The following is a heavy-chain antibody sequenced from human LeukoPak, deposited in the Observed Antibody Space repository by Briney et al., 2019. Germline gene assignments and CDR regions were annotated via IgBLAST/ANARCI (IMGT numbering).Heavy chain of an antibody. D-gene: IGHD3-9*01. CDR3: ARGLSTVLLHTLTGISDQPDLDF. CDR1: GYTFTRYD. CDR2: LNPDTGKT. V-gene: IGHV1-8*01. Sequence: GASVKVSCKASGYTFTRYDVKWARQAPGQGLEYMGWLNPDTGKTGYVQKFQGRVTMTSDNSIVTAFMELSGLRSDDTAVYYCARGLSTVLLHTLTGISDQPDLDFWGQGTLVTVSS. J-gene: IGHJ4*02.